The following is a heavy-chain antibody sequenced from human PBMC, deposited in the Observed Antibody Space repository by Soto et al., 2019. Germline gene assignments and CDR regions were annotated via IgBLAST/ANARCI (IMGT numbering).Heavy chain of an antibody. D-gene: IGHD3-10*01. J-gene: IGHJ6*02. CDR1: GGTFSSYA. V-gene: IGHV1-69*13. CDR2: IIPIFGTA. Sequence: ASVKVSCKASGGTFSSYAISWVRQAPGQGLEWMGGIIPIFGTANYAQKFQGRVTITADESTSTAYMELSSLRSEDTAVYYCARDSITMVRGVINYYYGMDVWGQGTTVTVSS. CDR3: ARDSITMVRGVINYYYGMDV.